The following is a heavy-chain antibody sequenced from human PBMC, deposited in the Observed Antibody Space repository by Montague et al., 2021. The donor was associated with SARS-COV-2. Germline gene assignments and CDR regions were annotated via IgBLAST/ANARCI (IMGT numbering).Heavy chain of an antibody. CDR1: GGSISSQTSC. J-gene: IGHJ5*02. D-gene: IGHD3-3*01. Sequence: SETLSLTCTVSGGSISSQTSCWGWVRLPPGKGLEWIGSICYSGSTYYNPSLKSRVTISVDTSKNQFSLKLSSVTAADTAVYYCASQTLGITIFGVVNGRWFDLWGQGTLVTVSS. V-gene: IGHV4-39*01. CDR3: ASQTLGITIFGVVNGRWFDL. CDR2: ICYSGST.